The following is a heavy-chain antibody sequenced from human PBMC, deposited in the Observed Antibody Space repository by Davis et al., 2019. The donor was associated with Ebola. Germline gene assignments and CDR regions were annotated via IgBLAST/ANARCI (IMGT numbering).Heavy chain of an antibody. J-gene: IGHJ4*02. CDR3: ARGLYPWELDY. CDR1: GGSLRGYY. CDR2: INHIGRT. D-gene: IGHD1-1*01. Sequence: SETLSLTCAVYGGSLRGYYWSWIRQPPGKGLEWMGEINHIGRTNYNPSLKSRVTISVDTSKNQFSLKLSSVTAADTAVYYCARGLYPWELDYWGQGTLVTVSS. V-gene: IGHV4-34*01.